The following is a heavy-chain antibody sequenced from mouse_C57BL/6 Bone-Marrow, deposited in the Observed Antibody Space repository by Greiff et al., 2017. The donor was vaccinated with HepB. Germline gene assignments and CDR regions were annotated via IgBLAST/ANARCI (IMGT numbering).Heavy chain of an antibody. CDR3: ARGDYGYAGFAY. CDR2: IYPGDGDT. J-gene: IGHJ3*01. V-gene: IGHV1-82*01. D-gene: IGHD2-2*01. CDR1: GYAFSSSW. Sequence: QVQLKQSGPELVKPGASVKISCKASGYAFSSSWMNWVKQRPGKGLEWIGRIYPGDGDTNYNGKFKGKATLTADKSSSTAYMQLSSLTSEDSAVYFCARGDYGYAGFAYWGQGTLVTVSA.